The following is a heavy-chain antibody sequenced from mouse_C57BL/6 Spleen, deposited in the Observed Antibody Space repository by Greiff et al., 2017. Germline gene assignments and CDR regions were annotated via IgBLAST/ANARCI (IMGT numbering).Heavy chain of an antibody. CDR1: GFSLTSYG. J-gene: IGHJ3*01. CDR2: IWSGGST. Sequence: VQLQESGPGLVQPSQSLSITCTVSGFSLTSYGVHWVRQSPGKGLEWLGVIWSGGSTDYNAAFISRLSISKDNSKSQVFFKMNSLQADDTAIYYCARTAQATDWFAYWGQGTLVTVSA. D-gene: IGHD3-2*02. CDR3: ARTAQATDWFAY. V-gene: IGHV2-2*01.